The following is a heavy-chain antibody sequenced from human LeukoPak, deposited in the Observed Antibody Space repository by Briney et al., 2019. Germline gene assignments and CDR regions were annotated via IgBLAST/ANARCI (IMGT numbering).Heavy chain of an antibody. V-gene: IGHV4-38-2*02. CDR2: IYHSGST. CDR3: ASGYCAGGVCYNFYYYYYMDV. Sequence: SETLSLTCTVSGYSISSGYYWGWIRQPPGKGLEWIGSIYHSGSTYYNPSLKSRVTISVDTSKNQFSLKLSSVTAADTAVYYCASGYCAGGVCYNFYYYYYMDVWGKGTTVTVSS. CDR1: GYSISSGYY. D-gene: IGHD2-8*02. J-gene: IGHJ6*03.